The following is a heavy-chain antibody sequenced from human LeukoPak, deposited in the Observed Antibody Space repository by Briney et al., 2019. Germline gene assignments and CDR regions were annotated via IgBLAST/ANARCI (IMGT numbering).Heavy chain of an antibody. CDR3: ARDRSDIVVVPAAMWGYYYGMDV. Sequence: ASVKVSCKASGYTFTSYGISWVRQAPGHGLEWMGWISAYNGNTNYAQKLQGRVTMTTDTSTSTAYMELRSLRPDDTAVYYCARDRSDIVVVPAAMWGYYYGMDVWGQGTTVTVSS. J-gene: IGHJ6*02. V-gene: IGHV1-18*01. D-gene: IGHD2-2*01. CDR2: ISAYNGNT. CDR1: GYTFTSYG.